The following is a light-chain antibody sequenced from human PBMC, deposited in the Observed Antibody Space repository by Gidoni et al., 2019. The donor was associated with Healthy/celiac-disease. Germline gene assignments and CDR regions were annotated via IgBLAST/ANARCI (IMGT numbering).Light chain of an antibody. CDR3: CSYAGSSTYV. V-gene: IGLV2-23*01. Sequence: QSALTQPASVSGSPGQSITISCTGTSSDVGSYNLVSWYHQHPGKAPKLMIYEGSKRPSGVSNRFSGSKSGNTASLTISGLQAVDEADYYCCSYAGSSTYVFGTGTKVTVL. J-gene: IGLJ1*01. CDR2: EGS. CDR1: SSDVGSYNL.